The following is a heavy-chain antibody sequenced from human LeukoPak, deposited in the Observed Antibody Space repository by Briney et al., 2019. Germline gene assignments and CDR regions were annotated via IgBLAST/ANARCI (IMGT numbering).Heavy chain of an antibody. CDR1: GGSISSYY. D-gene: IGHD2-15*01. J-gene: IGHJ3*02. Sequence: SETLSLTCTVSGGSISSYYWSWIRQPPGKGLEWIGYIYYSGSTNYNPSLKSRVTISVDTSKNQFSLKLSSVTAADTAVYYCAKCSGGSCHDDAFDIWGQGTMVTVSS. CDR2: IYYSGST. V-gene: IGHV4-59*01. CDR3: AKCSGGSCHDDAFDI.